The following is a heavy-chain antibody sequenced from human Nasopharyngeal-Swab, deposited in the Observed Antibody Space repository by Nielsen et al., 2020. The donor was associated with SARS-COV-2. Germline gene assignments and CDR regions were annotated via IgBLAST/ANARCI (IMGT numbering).Heavy chain of an antibody. CDR3: ASDVDEWLVVPSLSFDY. Sequence: ASVKVSCKASGYSFRSYGINWVRQAPGQGLEWMGWISVYNADRNYAEKFQGRVSMTTDTSTTTAYMELRSLRSDDTAVYYCASDVDEWLVVPSLSFDYWGQGTLVTVSS. CDR1: GYSFRSYG. V-gene: IGHV1-18*01. D-gene: IGHD3-9*01. CDR2: ISVYNADR. J-gene: IGHJ4*02.